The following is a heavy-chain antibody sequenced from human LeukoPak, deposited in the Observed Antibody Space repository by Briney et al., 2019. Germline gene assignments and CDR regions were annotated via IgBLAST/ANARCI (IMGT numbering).Heavy chain of an antibody. CDR3: ARAISMVWGLIYYGMDV. V-gene: IGHV3-7*01. J-gene: IGHJ6*02. CDR1: GFSFRNYW. CDR2: INQDGSAK. D-gene: IGHD3-10*01. Sequence: GGSLRLSCAAPGFSFRNYWMNWARQAPGKGLEWVAIINQDGSAKYYVDSVKGRFTISRDNAKNSLYLQMNSLRVEDTAVYYCARAISMVWGLIYYGMDVWGQGTTVTVSS.